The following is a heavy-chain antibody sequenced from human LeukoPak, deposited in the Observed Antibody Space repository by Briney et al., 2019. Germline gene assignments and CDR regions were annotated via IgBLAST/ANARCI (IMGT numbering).Heavy chain of an antibody. D-gene: IGHD6-19*01. J-gene: IGHJ4*02. CDR2: IYHSGST. CDR1: GYSISSGYY. V-gene: IGHV4-38-2*01. CDR3: ARPAVAGTHVFDY. Sequence: PSETLSLTCAVSGYSISSGYYWGWIRQPPGKGLEWIGSIYHSGSTYYNPSLKSRVTISVDTSKNQFSLKLSSVAAADTAVYYCARPAVAGTHVFDYWGQGTLVTVSS.